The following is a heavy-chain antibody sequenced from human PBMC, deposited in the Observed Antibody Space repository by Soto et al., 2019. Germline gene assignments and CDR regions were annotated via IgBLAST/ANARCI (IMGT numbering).Heavy chain of an antibody. CDR2: INSGSSTI. CDR1: GFPFSSYA. V-gene: IGHV3-48*02. J-gene: IGHJ4*02. Sequence: EVQLVESGGGLVQPGGSLRLSCAASGFPFSSYAMNWVRQAPGMGLEWVSYINSGSSTIYYADSAKGRFTISRDSAKNSLYLQMNSLRDEDTAVYFCVRDRGYTGYDLQYWGQGALVAVSS. D-gene: IGHD5-12*01. CDR3: VRDRGYTGYDLQY.